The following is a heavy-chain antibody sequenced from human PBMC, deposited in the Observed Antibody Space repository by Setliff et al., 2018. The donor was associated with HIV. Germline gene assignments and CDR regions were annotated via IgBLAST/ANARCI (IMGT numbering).Heavy chain of an antibody. Sequence: ASVKVSCKTSGYTFTAYYIHWVRQAPGQGLEWMGWISTYNGNTNYAQNLQGRVTMTTDTSTSTAYMELRSLTSDDTAVYYCAGDLSSGFAFDIWGQGTMVTVSS. V-gene: IGHV1-18*04. CDR3: AGDLSSGFAFDI. J-gene: IGHJ3*02. CDR2: ISTYNGNT. D-gene: IGHD6-19*01. CDR1: GYTFTAYY.